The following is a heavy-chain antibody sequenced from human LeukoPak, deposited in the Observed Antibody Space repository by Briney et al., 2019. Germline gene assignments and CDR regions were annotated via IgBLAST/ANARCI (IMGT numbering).Heavy chain of an antibody. Sequence: ASVKVSCKASGYTFTNYGFSWVRQAPGQGLEWMGWISAYNGYTDYAQKFQFRDTMTTDTSTSTAYMELRSLRSDDTAVYYCARDKAVTTEVTQHFQHWGQGTLVTVSS. CDR1: GYTFTNYG. CDR2: ISAYNGYT. D-gene: IGHD4-23*01. J-gene: IGHJ1*01. CDR3: ARDKAVTTEVTQHFQH. V-gene: IGHV1-18*01.